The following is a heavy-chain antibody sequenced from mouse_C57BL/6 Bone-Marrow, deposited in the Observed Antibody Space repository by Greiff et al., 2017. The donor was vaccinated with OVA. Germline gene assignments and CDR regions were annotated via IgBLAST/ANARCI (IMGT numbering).Heavy chain of an antibody. J-gene: IGHJ3*01. Sequence: VQLQQSVAELVRPGASVKLSCTASGFNIKNTYMHWVKQRPEQGLEWIGRIDPANGNTKYAPKFQGKATITADTSSNTAYLQLSSLTSEDTAIYYCASLYGSSYPGFAYWGQGTLVTVSA. CDR3: ASLYGSSYPGFAY. V-gene: IGHV14-3*01. CDR1: GFNIKNTY. CDR2: IDPANGNT. D-gene: IGHD1-1*01.